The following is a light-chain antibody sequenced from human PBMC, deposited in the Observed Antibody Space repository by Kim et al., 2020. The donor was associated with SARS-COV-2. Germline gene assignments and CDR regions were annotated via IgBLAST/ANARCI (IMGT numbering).Light chain of an antibody. Sequence: TSVGDRVTIICRASQEIEDHLGWYQQKPGKAPKRVIYAASSLQTGVPSRFSGSGSGTEFTLTITSLQPEDFATYYCLQHHTYPPTFGRGTKVDIK. CDR3: LQHHTYPPT. V-gene: IGKV1-17*01. J-gene: IGKJ1*01. CDR2: AAS. CDR1: QEIEDH.